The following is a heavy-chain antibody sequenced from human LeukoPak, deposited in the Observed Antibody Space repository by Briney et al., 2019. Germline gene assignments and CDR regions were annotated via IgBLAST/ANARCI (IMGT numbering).Heavy chain of an antibody. J-gene: IGHJ4*02. CDR3: ASGWYYFDY. CDR2: IWYDGSNK. D-gene: IGHD6-19*01. Sequence: GGSLRLSCAASGFTFSRYGMHWVRQAPGKGLEWVAVIWYDGSNKYYADSVKGRFTISRDNSKNTLYLQMNSLRAEDTAVYYCASGWYYFDYWGQGTLVTVSS. V-gene: IGHV3-33*01. CDR1: GFTFSRYG.